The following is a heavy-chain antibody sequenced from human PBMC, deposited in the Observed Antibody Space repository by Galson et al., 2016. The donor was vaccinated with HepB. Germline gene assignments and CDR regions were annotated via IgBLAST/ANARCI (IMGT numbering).Heavy chain of an antibody. Sequence: QSGAEVKKPGESLKISCKGSGYSFTSYWIGWVRQMPGKGLEWMGIIYPGDSDKRYSPSFQGQVTISADKTISTAHLQWSSLKASDSGMYYCAGPYCSGGRCYLDYWGQGTLVTVSS. J-gene: IGHJ4*02. CDR3: AGPYCSGGRCYLDY. V-gene: IGHV5-51*01. CDR1: GYSFTSYW. CDR2: IYPGDSDK. D-gene: IGHD2-15*01.